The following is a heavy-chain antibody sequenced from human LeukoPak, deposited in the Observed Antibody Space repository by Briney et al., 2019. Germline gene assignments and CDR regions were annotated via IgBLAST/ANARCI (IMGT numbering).Heavy chain of an antibody. CDR2: IYPGDSDT. D-gene: IGHD2-2*01. Sequence: GESLKISCKGSGYTFSSYWIAWVRQMPGKGLESMGIIYPGDSDTRYSPSFEGQVTTSADKTISTAYLQWNSLKASDTATYYCARYSPDVVVAPSAQFDYWGQGTLVTVSS. CDR1: GYTFSSYW. CDR3: ARYSPDVVVAPSAQFDY. V-gene: IGHV5-51*01. J-gene: IGHJ4*02.